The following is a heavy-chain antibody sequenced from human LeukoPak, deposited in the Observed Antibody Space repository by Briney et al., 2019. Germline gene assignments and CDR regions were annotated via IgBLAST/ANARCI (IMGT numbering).Heavy chain of an antibody. CDR1: GGSFSGYY. J-gene: IGHJ5*02. CDR2: INHSGST. D-gene: IGHD1-26*01. Sequence: SETLSLTCAVYGGSFSGYYWSWIRQPPAKGLEWIGEINHSGSTNYTPSLKSRVTISVDTSKNQFSLKLSSVTAADTAAYYCARVLVGATSWFDAWGQGTLVTVSS. CDR3: ARVLVGATSWFDA. V-gene: IGHV4-34*01.